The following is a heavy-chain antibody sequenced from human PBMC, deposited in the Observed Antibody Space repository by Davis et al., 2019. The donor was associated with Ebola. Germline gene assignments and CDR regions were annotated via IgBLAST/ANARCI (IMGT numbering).Heavy chain of an antibody. CDR1: GFTFSSYT. CDR2: ISSISSYI. J-gene: IGHJ6*03. D-gene: IGHD6-19*01. V-gene: IGHV3-21*01. CDR3: ARGRTEAGLFYYYYYYMDV. Sequence: GESLKISCAGSGFTFSSYTMNWVRQAPGKGLEWVSSISSISSYIYYSDSVKGRFTISRDNAKKSLYLQMNSLRAEDTAVYFCARGRTEAGLFYYYYYYMDVWGKGTTVTVSS.